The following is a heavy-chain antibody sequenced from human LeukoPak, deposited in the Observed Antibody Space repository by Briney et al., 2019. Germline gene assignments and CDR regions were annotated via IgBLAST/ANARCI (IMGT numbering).Heavy chain of an antibody. CDR3: ARQRPYWGGDCYEFDY. D-gene: IGHD2-21*02. CDR1: GGSISSYY. V-gene: IGHV4-4*09. Sequence: SETLSLTCTVSGGSISSYYWSWIRQPPGKGLEWIGYIYTSGSTNYNPSLKSRVTISVDTSKNQFSLKLSSVTAADTAVYYCARQRPYWGGDCYEFDYWGQGTLVTVSS. J-gene: IGHJ4*02. CDR2: IYTSGST.